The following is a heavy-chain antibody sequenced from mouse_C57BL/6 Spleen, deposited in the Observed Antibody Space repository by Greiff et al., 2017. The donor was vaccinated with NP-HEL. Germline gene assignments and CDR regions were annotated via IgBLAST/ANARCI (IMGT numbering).Heavy chain of an antibody. CDR1: GYTFTSYW. Sequence: QVQLQQPGAELVRPGTSVKLSCKASGYTFTSYWMHWVKQRPGQGLEWIGVIDPSDSYTNYNQKFKGKATLTVDTSSSTAYMQLSSLTSEDSAVYYCARDWAITTANFDYWGQGTTLTVSS. CDR2: IDPSDSYT. CDR3: ARDWAITTANFDY. V-gene: IGHV1-59*01. J-gene: IGHJ2*01. D-gene: IGHD1-2*01.